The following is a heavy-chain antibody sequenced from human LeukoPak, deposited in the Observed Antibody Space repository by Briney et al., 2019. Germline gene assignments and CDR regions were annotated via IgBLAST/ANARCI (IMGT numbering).Heavy chain of an antibody. D-gene: IGHD5-18*01. J-gene: IGHJ5*02. CDR1: GFTFSSYS. CDR2: ISDNVSGGST. CDR3: AKDRTGYSYGYFLSP. Sequence: GGSLRLSCAASGFTFSSYSMNWVRQAPGKGLEWVSTISDNVSGGSTYYADSVKGRFTISRDNSKNTLYLQMNSLRAEDTAVYYCAKDRTGYSYGYFLSPWGQGTLVTVSS. V-gene: IGHV3-23*01.